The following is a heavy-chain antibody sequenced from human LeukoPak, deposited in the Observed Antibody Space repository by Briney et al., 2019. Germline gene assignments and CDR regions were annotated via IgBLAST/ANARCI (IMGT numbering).Heavy chain of an antibody. J-gene: IGHJ6*03. CDR1: GGSISSSSYY. CDR3: ARGVWGEIRYYYYYMDV. CDR2: IYYSGST. V-gene: IGHV4-39*07. Sequence: SETLSLTCTVSGGSISSSSYYWGWIRQPPGKGLEWLGSIYYSGSTYYNPSLKSRVTISVDTSKNQFSLKLSSVTAADTAVYYCARGVWGEIRYYYYYMDVWGKGTTVTVSS. D-gene: IGHD3-16*01.